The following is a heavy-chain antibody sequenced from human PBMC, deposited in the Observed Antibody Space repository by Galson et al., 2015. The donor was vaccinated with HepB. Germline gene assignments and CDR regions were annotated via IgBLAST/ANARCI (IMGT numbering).Heavy chain of an antibody. CDR2: ISYDGSNK. J-gene: IGHJ4*02. CDR1: GFTFSSYG. D-gene: IGHD5-24*01. Sequence: SLGLSCAASGFTFSSYGMHWVRQAPGKGLEWVAVISYDGSNKYYADSVKGRSTISRDNSKNTLYLQMNSLRAEDTAVYYCAKDKEWLQLRTAAGFDYWGQGTLVTVSS. V-gene: IGHV3-30*18. CDR3: AKDKEWLQLRTAAGFDY.